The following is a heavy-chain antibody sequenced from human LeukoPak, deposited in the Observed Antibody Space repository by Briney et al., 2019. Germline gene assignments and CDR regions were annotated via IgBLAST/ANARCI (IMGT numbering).Heavy chain of an antibody. D-gene: IGHD2-15*01. V-gene: IGHV3-7*01. J-gene: IGHJ3*02. Sequence: GGSLRLSCAASGFTFGRHWMSWVRQAPGKGLEWVAHMNQGGSETTNVDSVKGRFTISRDDAKNLVFLQMNSLRVEDTAVYYCARGGLVAAVDAFDIWGQGTMVTVSS. CDR3: ARGGLVAAVDAFDI. CDR2: MNQGGSET. CDR1: GFTFGRHW.